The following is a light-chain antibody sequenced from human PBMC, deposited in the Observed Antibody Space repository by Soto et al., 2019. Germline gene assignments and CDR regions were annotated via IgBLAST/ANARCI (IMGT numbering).Light chain of an antibody. J-gene: IGLJ2*01. CDR1: NSNIGSNT. CDR2: SNS. CDR3: AAWDDSLNGVV. V-gene: IGLV1-44*01. Sequence: QSVLTQPHSASGTPGQRVTISCSGSNSNIGSNTVNWYQQLPGTAPKLLIYSNSQRPSGVPDRFSASKSGTSASLAISGLQSEDEADYHCAAWDDSLNGVVFGGGTKLTVL.